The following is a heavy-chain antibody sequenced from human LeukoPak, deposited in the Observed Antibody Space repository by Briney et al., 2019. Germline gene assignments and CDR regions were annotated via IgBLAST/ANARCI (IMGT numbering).Heavy chain of an antibody. CDR2: ISGNGGST. J-gene: IGHJ4*02. CDR3: AKMPVSYSSGWSNFDY. D-gene: IGHD6-19*01. V-gene: IGHV3-23*01. Sequence: PGGSLRLSCAASGFTFRSYAMSWVRQTQGKGLQWVPGISGNGGSTYYADSVKGRFTIYRDNSKNTLFLQMNSLRAEDTAVYYCAKMPVSYSSGWSNFDYWGQGTLVTVSS. CDR1: GFTFRSYA.